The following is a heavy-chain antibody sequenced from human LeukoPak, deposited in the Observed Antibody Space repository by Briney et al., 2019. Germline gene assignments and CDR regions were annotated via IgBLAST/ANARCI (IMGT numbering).Heavy chain of an antibody. CDR1: GGSISSGDYY. Sequence: SETLSLTCTVSGGSISSGDYYWSWIRQPPGKGLEWIGYIYYSGSAYYNPSLKSRVTISVDTSKNQFSPKLSSVTAADTAVYYCARDRLYYYDSSGFFFDYWGQGTLVTVSS. D-gene: IGHD3-22*01. V-gene: IGHV4-30-4*01. J-gene: IGHJ4*02. CDR3: ARDRLYYYDSSGFFFDY. CDR2: IYYSGSA.